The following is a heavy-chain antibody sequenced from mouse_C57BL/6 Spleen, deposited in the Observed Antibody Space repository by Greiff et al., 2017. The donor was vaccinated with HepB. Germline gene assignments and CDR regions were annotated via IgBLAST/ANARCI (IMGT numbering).Heavy chain of an antibody. CDR3: ARNDYDPFYAMDY. CDR1: GFTFSDYG. Sequence: EVQRVESGGGLVKPGGSLKLSCAASGFTFSDYGMHWVRQAPEKGLEWVAYISSGSSTIYYADTVKGRYTISRDNAKNTLFLQMTSLRSEDTAMYYCARNDYDPFYAMDYWGQGTSVTVSS. CDR2: ISSGSSTI. D-gene: IGHD2-4*01. V-gene: IGHV5-17*01. J-gene: IGHJ4*01.